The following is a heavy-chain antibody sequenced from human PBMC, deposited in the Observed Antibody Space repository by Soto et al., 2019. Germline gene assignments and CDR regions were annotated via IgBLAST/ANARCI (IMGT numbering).Heavy chain of an antibody. CDR2: ISGYNGDT. J-gene: IGHJ4*02. CDR3: ARDSGNFGVWPYFFDR. CDR1: GYTFNNYG. V-gene: IGHV1-18*01. D-gene: IGHD4-17*01. Sequence: QVQLVQSGAEVKKPGASVKVSCKASGYTFNNYGISWVRQARGQGLEWMGWISGYNGDTDYAHNFKGRPTMTTDTSTSTAYMELRSLTSDDTAVFFCARDSGNFGVWPYFFDRWGQGTLINVSS.